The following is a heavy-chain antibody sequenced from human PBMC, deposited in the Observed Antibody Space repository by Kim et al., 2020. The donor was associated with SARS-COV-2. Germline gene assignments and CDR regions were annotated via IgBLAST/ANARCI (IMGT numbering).Heavy chain of an antibody. D-gene: IGHD6-19*01. Sequence: SETLSLTCTVSGGSISSYYWSWIRQPPGKGLEWIGYIYYSGSTNYNPSLKSRVTISVDTSKNQFSLKLSSVTAADTAVYYCARAGVAVAGTSEFDYWGQGTLVTVSS. CDR3: ARAGVAVAGTSEFDY. CDR1: GGSISSYY. CDR2: IYYSGST. V-gene: IGHV4-59*01. J-gene: IGHJ4*02.